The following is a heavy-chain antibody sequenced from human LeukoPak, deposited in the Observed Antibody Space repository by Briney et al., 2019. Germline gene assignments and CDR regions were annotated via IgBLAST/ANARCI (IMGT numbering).Heavy chain of an antibody. CDR1: GGSISRTNW. CDR2: ISLSGRT. V-gene: IGHV4-4*02. Sequence: SETLSLTCAVSGGSISRTNWWSWVRPSPGQGLEWIGEISLSGRTNYNPSLQSRVTMSLDESKNQLSLDLASVTAADTAVYYCSRESGAFSPFGYWGQGTLVTVHS. CDR3: SRESGAFSPFGY. J-gene: IGHJ4*02. D-gene: IGHD1-26*01.